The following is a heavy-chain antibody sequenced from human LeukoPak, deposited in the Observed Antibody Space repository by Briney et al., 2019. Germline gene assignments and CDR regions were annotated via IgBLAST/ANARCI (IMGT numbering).Heavy chain of an antibody. CDR3: AKGHYMDV. CDR2: ISGGGGST. CDR1: GFTFSSFA. V-gene: IGHV3-23*01. Sequence: GGSLRLSCAASGFTFSSFAMTWVRQAPGKGLEWVSVISGGGGSTDYADSVKGRFTISRDNSKSMLYLQMNSLRAEDTAVYYCAKGHYMDVWGKGTTVTVSS. J-gene: IGHJ6*03.